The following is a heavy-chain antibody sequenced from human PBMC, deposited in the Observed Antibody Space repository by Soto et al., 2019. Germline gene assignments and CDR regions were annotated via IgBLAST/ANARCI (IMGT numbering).Heavy chain of an antibody. CDR1: GYSFTSYW. D-gene: IGHD5-18*01. V-gene: IGHV5-10-1*01. Sequence: ESLKISCKGSGYSFTSYWISWVRQMPGKGLEWMGRIDPSDSYTNYSPSFQGHVTISADKSISTAYLQWSSLKASDTAMYYCARLLHTAMVRKSYYGLDVWGQGTTVTVYS. J-gene: IGHJ6*02. CDR2: IDPSDSYT. CDR3: ARLLHTAMVRKSYYGLDV.